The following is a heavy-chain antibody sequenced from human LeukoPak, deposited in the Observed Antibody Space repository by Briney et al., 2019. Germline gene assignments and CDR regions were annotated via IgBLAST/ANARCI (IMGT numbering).Heavy chain of an antibody. J-gene: IGHJ6*02. D-gene: IGHD5-12*01. CDR3: ARASGYDNYYYYGMDV. CDR1: GYSFTSYW. CDR2: IYPGDSDT. Sequence: GESLKISCKGSGYSFTSYWIGWVRQMPGKGLEWMGIIYPGDSDTRYSPSFQGQVTISADKFISTAYLQWSSLKASDTAMYYCARASGYDNYYYYGMDVWGQGTTVTVSS. V-gene: IGHV5-51*01.